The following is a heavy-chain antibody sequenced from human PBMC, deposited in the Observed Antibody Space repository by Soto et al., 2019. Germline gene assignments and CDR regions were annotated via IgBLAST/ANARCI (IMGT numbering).Heavy chain of an antibody. Sequence: SETLSLTCTVSGGSISSGGYYWSWIRQHPGKGLEWIGYIYYSGSTYYNPSLKSRVTISVDTSKNQFSLKLSSVTAADTAVYYCAREGPYGSGSQKNYYYYYGMDVWGQGTTVTVSS. V-gene: IGHV4-31*03. J-gene: IGHJ6*02. CDR1: GGSISSGGYY. CDR2: IYYSGST. CDR3: AREGPYGSGSQKNYYYYYGMDV. D-gene: IGHD3-10*01.